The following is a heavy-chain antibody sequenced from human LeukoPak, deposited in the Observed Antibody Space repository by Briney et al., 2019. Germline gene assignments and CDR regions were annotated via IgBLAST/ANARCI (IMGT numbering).Heavy chain of an antibody. CDR3: ARDTAQTNHDYVWGVMGY. CDR2: INPSGGST. D-gene: IGHD3-16*01. CDR1: GYTFTSYG. Sequence: PKASVKVSCKASGYTFTSYGISWVRQAPGQGLEWMGVINPSGGSTSYAQKFQGRVTMTRDMSTSTVYMELSSLRSEDTAVYYCARDTAQTNHDYVWGVMGYWGQGTLVTVSS. J-gene: IGHJ4*02. V-gene: IGHV1-46*01.